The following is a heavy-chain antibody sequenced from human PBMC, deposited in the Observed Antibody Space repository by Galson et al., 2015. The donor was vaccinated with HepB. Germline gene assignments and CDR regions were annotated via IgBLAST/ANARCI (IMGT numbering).Heavy chain of an antibody. CDR1: GGSISSYY. V-gene: IGHV4-4*07. J-gene: IGHJ6*02. D-gene: IGHD6-19*01. Sequence: SETLSLTCTVSGGSISSYYWSWIRQPAGKGLEWIGRIYTSGSTNYNPSLKSRVTMSVDTSKNQFSLKLSSVTAADTAVYYCASSKSGWYEEIRDYGMDVWGQGTTVTVSS. CDR3: ASSKSGWYEEIRDYGMDV. CDR2: IYTSGST.